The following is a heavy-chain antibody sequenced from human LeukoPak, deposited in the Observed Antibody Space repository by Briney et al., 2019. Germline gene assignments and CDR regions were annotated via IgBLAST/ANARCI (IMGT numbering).Heavy chain of an antibody. Sequence: GASVKVSCKASGYTFTSYGISWVRQAPGQGLEWMGWISAYNGNTNYAQKLQGRVTMTTDTSTSTAYMELRSLRSDDTAVYYCARDHVAISSSWYYYYYYGMDVWGQGTTVTVSS. CDR2: ISAYNGNT. V-gene: IGHV1-18*01. CDR1: GYTFTSYG. J-gene: IGHJ6*02. D-gene: IGHD6-13*01. CDR3: ARDHVAISSSWYYYYYYGMDV.